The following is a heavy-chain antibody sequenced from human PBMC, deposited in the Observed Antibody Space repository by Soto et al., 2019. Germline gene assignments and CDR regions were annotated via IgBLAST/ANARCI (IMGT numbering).Heavy chain of an antibody. CDR2: INWNGGRA. D-gene: IGHD3-16*01. V-gene: IGHV3-43*01. CDR1: GFNFDDYI. Sequence: GGSLRLSCAASGFNFDDYIMHWVRQRPGEGLEWVSLINWNGGRAYYADSVKGRFTISRDNAKNSLYLQMTGLRIEDTALYYCAKHMGGVSTSRYGMDVWGQGTMVTVSS. CDR3: AKHMGGVSTSRYGMDV. J-gene: IGHJ6*02.